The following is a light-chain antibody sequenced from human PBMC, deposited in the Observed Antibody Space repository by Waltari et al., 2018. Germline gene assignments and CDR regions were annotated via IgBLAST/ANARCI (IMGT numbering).Light chain of an antibody. Sequence: SSLSASFGNQVTITCRTDQTISSYLSWYQQKPGRAPQLLIYAATSLHVGVPSRFSGSGSVTDFTLTISSLQPEDFATYYCQQTYTASTFGPGTKVDVK. J-gene: IGKJ3*01. V-gene: IGKV1-39*01. CDR1: QTISSY. CDR3: QQTYTAST. CDR2: AAT.